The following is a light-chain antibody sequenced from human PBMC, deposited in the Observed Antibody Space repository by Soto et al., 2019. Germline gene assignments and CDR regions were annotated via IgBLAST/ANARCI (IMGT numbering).Light chain of an antibody. CDR3: SSFTISTTLV. CDR1: SSDVGNYNY. V-gene: IGLV2-14*01. CDR2: EVS. Sequence: QSALTQPACVSGSPGQSITVSCTGTSSDVGNYNYVSWYQQHPGKAPKLMIYEVSNRPSGVSNRFSGSKSGNTASLTISGLQAEDEADYYCSSFTISTTLVFGGGTKLTV. J-gene: IGLJ2*01.